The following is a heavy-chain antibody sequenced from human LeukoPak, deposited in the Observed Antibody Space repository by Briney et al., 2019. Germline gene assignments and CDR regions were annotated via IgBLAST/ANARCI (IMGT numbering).Heavy chain of an antibody. J-gene: IGHJ4*02. CDR3: ARPVVVTAIHYFDY. V-gene: IGHV4-4*09. CDR1: GDSISSYC. CDR2: IYTIGST. Sequence: SETLSLTCTVSGDSISSYCWSWIRQPPGKGLEWIGYIYTIGSTNYNPSLESRVTISVDTSKNHFSLKLSSVTAADTAVYYCARPVVVTAIHYFDYWGQGTLVTVSS. D-gene: IGHD2-21*02.